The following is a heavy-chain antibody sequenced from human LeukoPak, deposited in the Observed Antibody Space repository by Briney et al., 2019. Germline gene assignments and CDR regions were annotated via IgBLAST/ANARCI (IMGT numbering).Heavy chain of an antibody. Sequence: SETLSLTCTVSGGSISSSSYYWGWIRQPPGKGLEWIGSIYYSGSTYYNPSLKSRVTMSVDTSKNQFSLKLSSVTAADTAVYYCARDHCSSTSCKGRSWFDPWGQGTLVTVSS. CDR3: ARDHCSSTSCKGRSWFDP. D-gene: IGHD2-2*01. CDR2: IYYSGST. V-gene: IGHV4-39*07. J-gene: IGHJ5*02. CDR1: GGSISSSSYY.